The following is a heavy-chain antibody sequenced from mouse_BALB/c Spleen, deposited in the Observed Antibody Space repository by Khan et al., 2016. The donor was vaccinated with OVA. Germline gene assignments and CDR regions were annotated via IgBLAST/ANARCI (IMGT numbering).Heavy chain of an antibody. J-gene: IGHJ3*01. D-gene: IGHD2-1*01. CDR1: GYTFTSYW. V-gene: IGHV1S132*01. Sequence: QVQLQQSGAELVKPGASVKLSCKTSGYTFTSYWIQWVKQRPGQGLGWIGQIFPGTGTTYYNENFKGKATLTVDTSSSTAYMQLSRLTSEDSAVYFCARGYFGNYEFVYWGQGTLVTVSP. CDR2: IFPGTGTT. CDR3: ARGYFGNYEFVY.